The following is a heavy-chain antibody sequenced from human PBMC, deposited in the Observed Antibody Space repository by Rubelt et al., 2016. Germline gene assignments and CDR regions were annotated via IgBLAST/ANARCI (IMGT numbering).Heavy chain of an antibody. J-gene: IGHJ4*02. Sequence: QVQLQQWGAGLLKPSETLSLTCVVYGGSFSGYYWTWIRLPPGKGLEWIGEIDHRGSNNYNPSLKSRVIMSVEPSRNQFSLSLSSGTAADTAVYYCARFRFCSGGSCETDNWGQGTLVTVSS. D-gene: IGHD2-15*01. CDR3: ARFRFCSGGSCETDN. V-gene: IGHV4-34*01. CDR1: GGSFSGYY. CDR2: IDHRGSN.